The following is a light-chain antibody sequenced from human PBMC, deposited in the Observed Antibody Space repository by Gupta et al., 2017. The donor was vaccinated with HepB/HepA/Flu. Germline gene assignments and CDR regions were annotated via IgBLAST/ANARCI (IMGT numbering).Light chain of an antibody. CDR3: RLYGTSPGF. CDR2: GAS. CDR1: EIITSTS. V-gene: IGKV3-20*01. J-gene: IGKJ4*01. Sequence: VLTQSPGTVSLSPGERATLSCRASEIITSTSLAWYQQKPGQAPSLLIYGASSRATGLPDRFSGSGSGTEFTLTIIRLEPEDIAVYYCRLYGTSPGFFGGGTKVEIK.